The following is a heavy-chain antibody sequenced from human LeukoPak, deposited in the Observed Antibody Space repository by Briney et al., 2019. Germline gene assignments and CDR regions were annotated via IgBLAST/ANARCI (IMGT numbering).Heavy chain of an antibody. CDR1: GFTFSSYG. Sequence: GGSLRLSCAASGFTFSSYGMHWVRQAPGKGLEWVAVISYDGSNKYYADSVKGRFTISRDNSKNTLYLQMNSLRAEDTAVYYCAREHGFYSAFDIWGQGTMVTVSS. CDR3: AREHGFYSAFDI. V-gene: IGHV3-30*03. CDR2: ISYDGSNK. D-gene: IGHD2-21*01. J-gene: IGHJ3*02.